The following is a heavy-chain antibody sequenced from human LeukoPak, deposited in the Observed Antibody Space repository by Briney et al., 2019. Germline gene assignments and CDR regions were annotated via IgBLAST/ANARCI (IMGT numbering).Heavy chain of an antibody. J-gene: IGHJ5*02. CDR1: GGSISSSSYY. CDR2: IYYSGST. CDR3: ARDKWMITMVRGVMNWFDP. D-gene: IGHD3-10*01. Sequence: PSETLSLTCTVSGGSISSSSYYWGWIRQPPGKGLEWIGSIYYSGSTYYNPSLKSRVTISVDTSKNQFSLKLSSVTAADTAVYYCARDKWMITMVRGVMNWFDPWGQGTLVIVSS. V-gene: IGHV4-39*07.